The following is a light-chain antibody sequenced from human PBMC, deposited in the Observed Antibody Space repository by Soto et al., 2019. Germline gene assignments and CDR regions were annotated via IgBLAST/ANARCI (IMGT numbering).Light chain of an antibody. V-gene: IGKV3-20*01. CDR3: QQYNSYSAT. CDR1: QRVSSSY. J-gene: IGKJ1*01. Sequence: IVLPQSPGTMSLSPGERPILSCAASQRVSSSYLAWYQQKPGQAPRLLIYGASNRATGIPARFSGSGSGTYFTLTISRLETEESDTYYCQQYNSYSATFGQGTKVDIK. CDR2: GAS.